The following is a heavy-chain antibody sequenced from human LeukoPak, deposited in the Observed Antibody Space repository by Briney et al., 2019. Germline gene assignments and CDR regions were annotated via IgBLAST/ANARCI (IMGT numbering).Heavy chain of an antibody. CDR2: ISYDGSNK. CDR1: GFTFSSYG. D-gene: IGHD4-23*01. V-gene: IGHV3-30*18. J-gene: IGHJ4*02. Sequence: GGPLRLSCAASGFTFSSYGMHWVRQAPGKGLEWVAVISYDGSNKYYADSVKGRFTISRDNSKNTLYLQMNSLRAEDTAVYYCAKGLTTVEGDWGQGTLVTVSS. CDR3: AKGLTTVEGD.